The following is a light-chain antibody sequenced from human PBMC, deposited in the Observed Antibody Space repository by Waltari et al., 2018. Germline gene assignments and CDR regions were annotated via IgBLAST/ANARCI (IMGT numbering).Light chain of an antibody. J-gene: IGKJ5*01. Sequence: EIVLTQSPATLSLSPGERATLSCRAGQSVSRYLAWYQQKPGQAPRLLIYDASNRATGIPARFSGSGSGTDFTLTISSLEPEDFAVYYCQQRSNWPITFGQGTRLEIK. CDR3: QQRSNWPIT. V-gene: IGKV3-11*01. CDR1: QSVSRY. CDR2: DAS.